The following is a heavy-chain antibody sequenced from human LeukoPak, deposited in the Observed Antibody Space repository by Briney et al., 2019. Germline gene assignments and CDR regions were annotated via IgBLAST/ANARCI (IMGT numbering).Heavy chain of an antibody. J-gene: IGHJ5*02. D-gene: IGHD1-1*01. CDR3: ARLNEGDWFDP. V-gene: IGHV1-2*02. Sequence: ASVKVSCKASGYTFTSYDINWVRQATGQGLEWMGWMNPNSGGTNYAQKFQGRVTMTRDTSISTAYMELSRLRSDDTAVYYCARLNEGDWFDPWGQGTLVTVSS. CDR2: MNPNSGGT. CDR1: GYTFTSYD.